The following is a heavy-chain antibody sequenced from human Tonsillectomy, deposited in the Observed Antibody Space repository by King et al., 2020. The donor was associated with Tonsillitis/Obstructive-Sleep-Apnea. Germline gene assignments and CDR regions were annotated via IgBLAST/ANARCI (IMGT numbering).Heavy chain of an antibody. D-gene: IGHD4-17*01. CDR2: INPRVGST. J-gene: IGHJ3*02. Sequence: VQLVESGAEVKKPGASVKVSCNASGYTFTSYYMHWVRQAPVQGLEWIGIINPRVGSTSYAQKFQGRVTMTRDTSTSTVYKELSSLRSEDTAVYYCAGTWVGTVTTQGYAFDIWGQGTMVTVSS. CDR3: AGTWVGTVTTQGYAFDI. CDR1: GYTFTSYY. V-gene: IGHV1-46*01.